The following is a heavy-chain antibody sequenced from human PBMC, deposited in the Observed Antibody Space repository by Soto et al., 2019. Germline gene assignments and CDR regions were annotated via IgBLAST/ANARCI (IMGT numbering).Heavy chain of an antibody. J-gene: IGHJ4*01. Sequence: SEALSLTCTVSGGSINTDNLFWAWVRQPPGKGLEWIASIHYGGNAYYSPSLTTRVTISRDTSKNRVSLELTSVTAADTAVYFCARVNIPHDLWGQGTVIT. CDR1: GGSINTDNLF. CDR3: ARVNIPHDL. CDR2: IHYGGNA. V-gene: IGHV4-39*01. D-gene: IGHD2-21*01.